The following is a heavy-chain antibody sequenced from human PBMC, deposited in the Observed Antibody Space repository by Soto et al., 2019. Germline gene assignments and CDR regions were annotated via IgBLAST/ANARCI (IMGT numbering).Heavy chain of an antibody. CDR2: VYYSGGT. D-gene: IGHD1-20*01. CDR1: GGSISGHY. V-gene: IGHV4-59*11. CDR3: ARVTAGTHDP. J-gene: IGHJ5*02. Sequence: QVQLQESGPGPVKPSETLSLTCTVSGGSISGHYWSWIRPSPGKGLECIGDVYYSGGTNYNPSLKSRVTISVDASKNQFSLKLNSVPAADTAVYYCARVTAGTHDPWGQGTLVTVSS.